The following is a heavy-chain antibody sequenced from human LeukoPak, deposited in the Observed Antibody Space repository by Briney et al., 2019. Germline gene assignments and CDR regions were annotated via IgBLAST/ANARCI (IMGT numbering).Heavy chain of an antibody. J-gene: IGHJ4*02. Sequence: GGSLRLSCAASGFTFSSYWMTWVRQAPGKGLEWVANIKPDGSVGYYVDSVRGRFIISRDNAGNSLYLQLNSLRVEDTAVYYCTQNLVAAAGDHWGQGTLLIVSS. V-gene: IGHV3-7*01. CDR1: GFTFSSYW. CDR2: IKPDGSVG. D-gene: IGHD6-13*01. CDR3: TQNLVAAAGDH.